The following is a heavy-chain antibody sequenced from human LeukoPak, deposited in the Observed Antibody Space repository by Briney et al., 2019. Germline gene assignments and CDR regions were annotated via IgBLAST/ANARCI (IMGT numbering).Heavy chain of an antibody. Sequence: SETLSLTCTVSGGSISSSSYYWGWIRQPPGNGLEWIGSIYYSGGTCYNPSLKSRFTIAVDTAKNQFSLKLSSVTAADTAVYYCARHRTYCSGGSCYFPPFDHWGQGTLVTVSS. V-gene: IGHV4-39*01. J-gene: IGHJ4*02. CDR1: GGSISSSSYY. D-gene: IGHD2-15*01. CDR3: ARHRTYCSGGSCYFPPFDH. CDR2: IYYSGGT.